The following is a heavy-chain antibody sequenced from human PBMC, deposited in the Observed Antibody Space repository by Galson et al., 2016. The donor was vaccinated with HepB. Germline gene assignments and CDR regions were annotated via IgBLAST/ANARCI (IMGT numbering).Heavy chain of an antibody. CDR2: IAYDGSNE. J-gene: IGHJ2*01. D-gene: IGHD7-27*01. V-gene: IGHV3-30*04. CDR3: TRDGVNGEGWYFDL. Sequence: SLRLSCAASGFTFSHHAMHWVRQAPGKGLEWVAVIAYDGSNEYYADSVRGRFTISRDNSKNTLFLQLNSLRGEDTAVYYCTRDGVNGEGWYFDLWGRGSLVTVSS. CDR1: GFTFSHHA.